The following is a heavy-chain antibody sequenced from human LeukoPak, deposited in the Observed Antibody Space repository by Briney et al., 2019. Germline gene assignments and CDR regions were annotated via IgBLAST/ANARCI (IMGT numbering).Heavy chain of an antibody. CDR2: IYYSGST. V-gene: IGHV4-31*03. D-gene: IGHD5-12*01. J-gene: IGHJ4*02. CDR1: GGSISSGGYY. CDR3: ARRTLPSPGIVAPTAFDY. Sequence: PSQTLSLTCTVSGGSISSGGYYWSWIRQHPGKGLEWIGYIYYSGSTYYNPSLKSRVTISVDTSKNQFSLKLSSVTAADTAVYYCARRTLPSPGIVAPTAFDYWGQGTLDTVSS.